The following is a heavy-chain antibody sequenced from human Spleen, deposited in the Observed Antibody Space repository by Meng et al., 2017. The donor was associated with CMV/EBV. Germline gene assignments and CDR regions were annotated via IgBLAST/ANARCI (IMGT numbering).Heavy chain of an antibody. Sequence: SETLSLTCTVSGGSISSSSHYWGWIRQPPGKGLEWIGSIFYSGGTYYNPSLKSRVTISVDTSKSQLSLELSSVTAADTAVYYCASFRDGYPIDHWGQGTLVTVSS. D-gene: IGHD5-24*01. CDR3: ASFRDGYPIDH. J-gene: IGHJ4*02. CDR1: GGSISSSSHY. V-gene: IGHV4-39*07. CDR2: IFYSGGT.